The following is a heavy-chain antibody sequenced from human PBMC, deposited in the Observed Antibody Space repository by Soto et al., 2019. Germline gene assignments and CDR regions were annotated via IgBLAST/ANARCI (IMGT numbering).Heavy chain of an antibody. V-gene: IGHV6-1*01. CDR3: ARSEQRHTT. J-gene: IGHJ5*02. CDR1: GESVSSNSAA. CDR2: TYFRSKWQY. D-gene: IGHD6-25*01. Sequence: PSQTLSLTCAISGESVSSNSAAWNSLRQSPSRGVEWLGRTYFRSKWQYGYAVSVRSRITIKADQYNNQLSLQLNSVTPEDTAVYYCARSEQRHTTWGQGTLVTVSS.